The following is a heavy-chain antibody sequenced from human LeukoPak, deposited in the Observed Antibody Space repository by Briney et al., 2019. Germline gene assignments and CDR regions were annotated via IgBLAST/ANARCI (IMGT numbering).Heavy chain of an antibody. CDR1: GYSISSGYY. J-gene: IGHJ3*02. CDR2: IYHSGST. D-gene: IGHD2-2*01. Sequence: PSETLSLTCAVSGYSISSGYYWGWIRQPPGKGLEWIGSIYHSGSTYYNPSLKSRVTISVDTSKNQFSLKLSSVTAAVTAVYYCATREGYCSSTSCEAFDIWGQGTMVTVSS. V-gene: IGHV4-38-2*01. CDR3: ATREGYCSSTSCEAFDI.